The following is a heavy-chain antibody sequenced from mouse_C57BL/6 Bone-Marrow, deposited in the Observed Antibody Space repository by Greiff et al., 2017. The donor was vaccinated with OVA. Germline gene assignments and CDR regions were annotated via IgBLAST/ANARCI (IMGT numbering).Heavy chain of an antibody. Sequence: VQRVESGAELARPGASVKLSCKASGYTFTSYGISWVKQRTGQGLEWIGEIYPRSGNTYYNEKFKGKATLTADKSSSTAYMELRSLTSEDSAVYFCARGWLPSFAYWGQGTLVTVSA. CDR2: IYPRSGNT. J-gene: IGHJ3*01. D-gene: IGHD2-3*01. V-gene: IGHV1-81*01. CDR3: ARGWLPSFAY. CDR1: GYTFTSYG.